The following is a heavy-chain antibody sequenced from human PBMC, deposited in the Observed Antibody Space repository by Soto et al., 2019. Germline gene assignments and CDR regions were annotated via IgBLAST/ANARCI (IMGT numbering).Heavy chain of an antibody. J-gene: IGHJ4*02. Sequence: SETLSLTCTVSGGSISSSSYYWGWIRQPPGKGLGWIGSIYYSGSTYYNPSLKSRVTISVDTSKNQFSLKLSSVTAADTAVYYCARHRAALAVIDYWGQGTLVTVSS. V-gene: IGHV4-39*01. CDR2: IYYSGST. CDR1: GGSISSSSYY. D-gene: IGHD6-19*01. CDR3: ARHRAALAVIDY.